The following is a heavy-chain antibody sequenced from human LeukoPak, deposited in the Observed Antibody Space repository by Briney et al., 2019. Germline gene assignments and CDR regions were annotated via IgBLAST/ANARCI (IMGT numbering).Heavy chain of an antibody. CDR1: GGSISSYY. D-gene: IGHD3-22*01. V-gene: IGHV4-59*08. CDR3: AVGPVRSGYYYVEFDY. Sequence: SETLSLTCTVSGGSISSYYWSWIRQPPGKGLEWIGYIYYSGSTNYNPSLKSRVTISVDTSKNQFSLKLSSVTAVDTAVYYCAVGPVRSGYYYVEFDYWGQGTLVTVSS. J-gene: IGHJ4*02. CDR2: IYYSGST.